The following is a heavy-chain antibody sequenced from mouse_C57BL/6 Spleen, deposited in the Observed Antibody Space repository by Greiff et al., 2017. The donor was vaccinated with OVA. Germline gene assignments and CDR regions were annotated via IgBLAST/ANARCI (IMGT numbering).Heavy chain of an antibody. J-gene: IGHJ3*01. CDR1: GFAFSSSA. D-gene: IGHD2-12*01. V-gene: IGHV5-4*01. Sequence: EVMLVESGGGLVKPGGSLKLSCAASGFAFSSSAMSWVRQTPEKRLEWVATISDGGSYTYYPDNVKGRFTISRDNATNTLYLQMSHLKSEDTAVYYCAREDGSYYPFAYWGQGTLVTVSA. CDR3: AREDGSYYPFAY. CDR2: ISDGGSYT.